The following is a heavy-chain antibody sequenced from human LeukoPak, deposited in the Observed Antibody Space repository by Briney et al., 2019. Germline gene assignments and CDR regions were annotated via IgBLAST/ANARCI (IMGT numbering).Heavy chain of an antibody. D-gene: IGHD3-22*01. V-gene: IGHV3-30-3*01. CDR3: ATHRYYYDSSGYYPHC. Sequence: GGSLRLSCAASGFTFSSYAMHWVRQAPGKGLEWVAVISYDGSNKYYADSVKGRFTISRDNAKNSLYLQMNSLRAEDTAVYYCATHRYYYDSSGYYPHCWGQGTLVTVSS. CDR2: ISYDGSNK. CDR1: GFTFSSYA. J-gene: IGHJ4*02.